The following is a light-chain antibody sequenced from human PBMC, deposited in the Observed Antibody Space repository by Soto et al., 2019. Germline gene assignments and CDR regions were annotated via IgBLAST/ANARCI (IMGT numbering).Light chain of an antibody. J-gene: IGKJ3*01. CDR2: DAS. V-gene: IGKV3-11*01. Sequence: EIVLTQSPATLSLSPGERATLSCRASQSVSNHLAWYQQKPGQAPRLLIYDASKRATGSPARFSGSGSGTDFTLTISSREPEDFAVYYCQLRNSWPPVFTFGPGTKVDIK. CDR3: QLRNSWPPVFT. CDR1: QSVSNH.